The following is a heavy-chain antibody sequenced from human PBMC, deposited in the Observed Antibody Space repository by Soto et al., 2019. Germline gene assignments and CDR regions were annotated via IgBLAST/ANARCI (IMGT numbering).Heavy chain of an antibody. CDR2: IYYSGST. D-gene: IGHD4-4*01. CDR1: GGSISSSSYY. J-gene: IGHJ4*02. CDR3: ARHDYSNSNDFDY. Sequence: TLSLTCSVSGGSISSSSYYWGWIRQPPGKGLEWIGSIYYSGSTYYNPSLKSRVTISVDTSKNQFSLKLSSVTAADTAVYYCARHDYSNSNDFDYWGQGTLVTVS. V-gene: IGHV4-39*01.